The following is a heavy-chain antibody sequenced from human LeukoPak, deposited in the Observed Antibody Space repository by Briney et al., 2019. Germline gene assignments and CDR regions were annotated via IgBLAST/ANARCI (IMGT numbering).Heavy chain of an antibody. CDR1: GFIFSNYW. V-gene: IGHV3-7*01. CDR3: AKVKVADCSGGSCNYYYMDV. CDR2: IRQDGSER. D-gene: IGHD2-15*01. Sequence: TGGSLRLSCAASGFIFSNYWMTWVRQAPGKGVEWVAHIRQDGSERHYVDSVKDRFTISRDNAKNSLDLQMDSLRAEDTAVYYCAKVKVADCSGGSCNYYYMDVWGKGTTVTVSS. J-gene: IGHJ6*03.